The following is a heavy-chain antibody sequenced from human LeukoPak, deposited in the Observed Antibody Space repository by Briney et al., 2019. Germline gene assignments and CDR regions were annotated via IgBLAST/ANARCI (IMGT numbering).Heavy chain of an antibody. CDR1: GFAFSNYA. D-gene: IGHD3-10*01. Sequence: GGSLRLSCAASGFAFSNYAMSWVRQAPGKGLEWVSSLSGGGDSRYYADSVMGRFTISRDNSKNALYLQMNSLRAEDTAVYYCAKAVRSMVTGGGYFDSWGQGTLVTVSS. J-gene: IGHJ4*02. V-gene: IGHV3-23*01. CDR3: AKAVRSMVTGGGYFDS. CDR2: LSGGGDSR.